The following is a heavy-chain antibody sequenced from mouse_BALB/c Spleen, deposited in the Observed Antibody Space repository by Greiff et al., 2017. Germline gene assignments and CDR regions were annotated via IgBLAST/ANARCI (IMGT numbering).Heavy chain of an antibody. D-gene: IGHD2-10*01. J-gene: IGHJ4*01. CDR2: IDPNYGGT. CDR3: ERAYYGNYVDYAMDY. Sequence: VQLQQSGAELVKPGASVKISCKASGYSFTGYNMNWVKQSNGKSLEWIGNIDPNYGGTSYNQKFKGKATLTVDKSSSTAYMQLKSLTSEDSAVYYCERAYYGNYVDYAMDYWGQGTSVTVSS. CDR1: GYSFTGYN. V-gene: IGHV1-39*01.